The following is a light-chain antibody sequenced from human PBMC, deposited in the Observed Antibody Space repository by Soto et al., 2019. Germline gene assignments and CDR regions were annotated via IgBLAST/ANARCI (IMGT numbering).Light chain of an antibody. Sequence: EIVLTQSPGTLSLSPGERATLSCRASQSVSSSYLAWYQQKPGQAPRLLIYGASSRATGIPDRFSGSGSGTDVTLTISRLEPEDLAVYYCQQYGSSPPTFGQGTKVEIK. V-gene: IGKV3-20*01. CDR1: QSVSSSY. CDR2: GAS. J-gene: IGKJ1*01. CDR3: QQYGSSPPT.